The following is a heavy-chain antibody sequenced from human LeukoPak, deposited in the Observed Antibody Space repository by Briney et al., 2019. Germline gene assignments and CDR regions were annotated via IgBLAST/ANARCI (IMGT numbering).Heavy chain of an antibody. Sequence: SETLSLTRTVSGGSISSYFCSWIRQPPGKGLEWIGNFYYSGSSNYNPSLKSRVTISGDTSKNQFSLKLSSVTAADTAIYYCARVSPAVGAFDIWGRGTMVTVSS. CDR1: GGSISSYF. CDR2: FYYSGSS. J-gene: IGHJ3*02. D-gene: IGHD6-13*01. V-gene: IGHV4-59*01. CDR3: ARVSPAVGAFDI.